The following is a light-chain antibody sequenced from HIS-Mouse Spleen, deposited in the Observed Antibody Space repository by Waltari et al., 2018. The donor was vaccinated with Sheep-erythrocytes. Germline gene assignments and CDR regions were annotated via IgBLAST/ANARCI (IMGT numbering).Light chain of an antibody. V-gene: IGLV2-23*03. J-gene: IGLJ2*01. CDR2: EGS. CDR1: SSDVGSYNL. Sequence: QSALTQPASVSGSPGQSITISCTATSSDVGSYNLVSWYQQHPGNAPKLMIYEGSKRPSGVSNRFSGSKSGNTASLTISGLQAEDEADYYCCSYAGSSTFHVVFGGGTKLTVL. CDR3: CSYAGSSTFHVV.